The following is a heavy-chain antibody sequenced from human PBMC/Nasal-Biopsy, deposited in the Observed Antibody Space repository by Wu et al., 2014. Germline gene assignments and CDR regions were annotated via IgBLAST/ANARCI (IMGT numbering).Heavy chain of an antibody. J-gene: IGHJ3*01. CDR2: IYRDDDK. CDR1: GVLTHHSWRG. CDR3: AHRTDESGTFDV. Sequence: VKPTQTLTLTCYFSGVLTHHSWRGCGAGSVSPQESPLEWLALIYRDDDKRYSPSLKSRLTIAEDSSKNQVVLTMTNMDPVDTATYYCAHRTDESGTFDVSGQGTMVTVS. D-gene: IGHD3-10*01. V-gene: IGHV2-5*02.